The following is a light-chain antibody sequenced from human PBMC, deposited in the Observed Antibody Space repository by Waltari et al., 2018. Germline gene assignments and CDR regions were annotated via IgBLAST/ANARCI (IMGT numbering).Light chain of an antibody. CDR2: ATS. V-gene: IGKV3-20*01. CDR3: QHYGISFPVT. J-gene: IGKJ5*01. CDR1: QSVGSSD. Sequence: EIVLAQSPDTLSLSPGETATLSCRASQSVGSSDLIWYQQKPGQPPRLLIFATSYRATGIPDRFSGIGSGTDFTLTISRLEPEDVAIDYCQHYGISFPVTFGQGTRLEIK.